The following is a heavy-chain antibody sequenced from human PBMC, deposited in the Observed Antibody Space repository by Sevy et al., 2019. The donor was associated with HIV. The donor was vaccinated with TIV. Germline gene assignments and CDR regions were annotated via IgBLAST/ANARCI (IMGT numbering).Heavy chain of an antibody. Sequence: GSLRLSCAASGFTFSSYWMSWVRQAPGKGLEWVANIKQDGSEKYYVDSVKGRFTISRDNAKNSLYLQMNSLRAEDTDVYYCARDGISSSVGYYYYYYGMDVWGQGTTVTVSS. V-gene: IGHV3-7*03. J-gene: IGHJ6*02. CDR2: IKQDGSEK. CDR1: GFTFSSYW. CDR3: ARDGISSSVGYYYYYYGMDV. D-gene: IGHD6-6*01.